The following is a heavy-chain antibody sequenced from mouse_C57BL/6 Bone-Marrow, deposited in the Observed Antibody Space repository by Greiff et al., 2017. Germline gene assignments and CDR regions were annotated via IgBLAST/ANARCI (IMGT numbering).Heavy chain of an antibody. D-gene: IGHD1-1*01. CDR1: GYAFSSSW. CDR3: ARGLYYYGSSFAY. CDR2: IYPGDGDT. J-gene: IGHJ3*01. V-gene: IGHV1-82*01. Sequence: QVQLKESGPELVKPGASVKISCKASGYAFSSSWMNWVKQRPGKGLEWIGRIYPGDGDTNYNGKFKGKATLTADKSSSTAYMQLSSLTSEDSAVYFCARGLYYYGSSFAYWGQGTLVTVSA.